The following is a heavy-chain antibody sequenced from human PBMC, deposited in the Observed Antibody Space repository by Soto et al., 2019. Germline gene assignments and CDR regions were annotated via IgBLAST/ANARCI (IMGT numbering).Heavy chain of an antibody. CDR1: GGSFSTYT. CDR2: IIPMFGII. Sequence: QVLLVQSGAEVKKPGSSVKVSCKVSGGSFSTYTLTWVRQAPGQGLEWMGGIIPMFGIINYAQKFQGRVTITADRSTTTAYMKLISLRSDDTAVYYCAILTPITGVYWGQGAQVTVSS. CDR3: AILTPITGVY. D-gene: IGHD5-12*01. J-gene: IGHJ4*02. V-gene: IGHV1-69*17.